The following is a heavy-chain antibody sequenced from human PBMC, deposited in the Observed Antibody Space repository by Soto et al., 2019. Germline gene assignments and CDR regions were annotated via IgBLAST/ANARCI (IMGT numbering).Heavy chain of an antibody. CDR3: TQTWRVPAAHIDY. CDR2: IIPIFGTA. D-gene: IGHD2-2*01. V-gene: IGHV1-69*13. J-gene: IGHJ4*02. CDR1: GGTFSSYA. Sequence: GASVKVSCKASGGTFSSYAISWVRQAPGQGLEWMGGIIPIFGTANYAQKFQGRVTITADESTSTAYMELSSLRSEDTAVYYCTQTWRVPAAHIDYWGQGTLLTVSS.